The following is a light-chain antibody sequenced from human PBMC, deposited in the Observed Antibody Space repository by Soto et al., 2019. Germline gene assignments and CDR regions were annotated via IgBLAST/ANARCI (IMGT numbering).Light chain of an antibody. V-gene: IGKV3-20*01. CDR2: GAS. CDR1: QSVSSSY. J-gene: IGKJ1*01. CDR3: QQYGSSRT. Sequence: EIVLTQSPGTLSLSQGERATLSCRASQSVSSSYLAWYQQKPGQAPRLLIYGASSRATGIPDRFSGSGSGTDFTLTISILEPEDFAVYYCQQYGSSRTFGQGTKVEIK.